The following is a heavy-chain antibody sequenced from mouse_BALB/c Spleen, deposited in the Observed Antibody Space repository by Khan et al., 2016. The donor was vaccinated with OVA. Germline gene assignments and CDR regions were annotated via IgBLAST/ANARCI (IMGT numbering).Heavy chain of an antibody. V-gene: IGHV1-85*01. J-gene: IGHJ1*01. CDR2: LFPGDGST. CDR1: GYTFTSYD. Sequence: QVQLKQSGSELVKPGASVKLSCRASGYTFTSYDINWVRQRPEQGLEWIGWLFPGDGSTKYNEKFKGKATLTSDKSSSTAYMQLSCLTSEDSAVFVCARNYYGSIRYWYFDVWGAGTTVTVSS. CDR3: ARNYYGSIRYWYFDV. D-gene: IGHD1-1*01.